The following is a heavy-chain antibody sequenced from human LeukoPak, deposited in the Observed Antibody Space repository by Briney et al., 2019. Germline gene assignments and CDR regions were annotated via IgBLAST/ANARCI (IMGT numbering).Heavy chain of an antibody. CDR1: GFTFSSNG. Sequence: GTSLRLSCAASGFTFSSNGMHWVRQAPGKGLEWVAVVSFDGSNKYFEDSVKGRFSISRDNSRNTLYLQMNSLRAEDTAVYYCAKDLVENWNYVSPLDVRGQGTLVTVSS. V-gene: IGHV3-33*06. CDR3: AKDLVENWNYVSPLDV. J-gene: IGHJ4*02. D-gene: IGHD1-7*01. CDR2: VSFDGSNK.